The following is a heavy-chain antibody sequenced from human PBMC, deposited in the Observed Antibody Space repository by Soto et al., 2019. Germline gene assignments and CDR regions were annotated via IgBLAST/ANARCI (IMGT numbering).Heavy chain of an antibody. CDR2: LTSSGGIT. Sequence: EVQLLESGGGSVQPGGSLRLSCAASGYAFVSYAMSWVRQAPGKGLEWVSALTSSGGITYYSDSVRGRFTISRDNCNNALYLQMNNLRAEDTAVYYCVKGIVAARSGNGFDPWGQGTLVTVSS. CDR3: VKGIVAARSGNGFDP. CDR1: GYAFVSYA. J-gene: IGHJ5*02. D-gene: IGHD2-15*01. V-gene: IGHV3-23*01.